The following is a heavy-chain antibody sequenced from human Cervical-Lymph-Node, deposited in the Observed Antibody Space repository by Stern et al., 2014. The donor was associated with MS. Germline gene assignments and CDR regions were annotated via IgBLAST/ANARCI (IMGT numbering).Heavy chain of an antibody. D-gene: IGHD1-26*01. CDR3: ARDRSGDWEVPIGFDI. J-gene: IGHJ3*02. CDR2: TIPVLATV. Sequence: VQLLESGAEVKKPGSSVKLSCKTSGGTFGSNAVIWVRQAPGQGLEWMGGTIPVLATVDYSQKFQDRVTISADTSTNTVYMELSSLRSEDTAVYYCARDRSGDWEVPIGFDIWGQGTMVTVSS. CDR1: GGTFGSNA. V-gene: IGHV1-69*06.